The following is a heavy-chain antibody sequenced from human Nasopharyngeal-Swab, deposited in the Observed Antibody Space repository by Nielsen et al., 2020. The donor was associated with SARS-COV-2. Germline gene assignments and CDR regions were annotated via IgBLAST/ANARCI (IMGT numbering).Heavy chain of an antibody. V-gene: IGHV1-69*13. J-gene: IGHJ5*02. CDR3: ARSNLYCSGGSCYPNWFDP. Sequence: SVKVSCRASGGTFSSYAISWVRQAPGQGLEWMGGIIPIFGTANYAQKFQGRVTITADESTSTAYMELSSLRSEDTAVYYCARSNLYCSGGSCYPNWFDPWGQGTLVTVSS. CDR1: GGTFSSYA. CDR2: IIPIFGTA. D-gene: IGHD2-15*01.